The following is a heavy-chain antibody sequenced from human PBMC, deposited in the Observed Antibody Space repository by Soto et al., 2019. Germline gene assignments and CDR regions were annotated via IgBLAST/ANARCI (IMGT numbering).Heavy chain of an antibody. V-gene: IGHV4-59*01. D-gene: IGHD3-16*01. CDR3: ARGGDPYHYYSFYATDG. CDR2: IYYSGST. J-gene: IGHJ6*02. Sequence: ASETLSLTCTVSGGSISSYYWSWIRQPPGKGLEWIGYIYYSGSTNYNPSLKSRVTISVDTSKNQFSLKLSSVTAADTAVYYCARGGDPYHYYSFYATDGWGQGTSVTLSS. CDR1: GGSISSYY.